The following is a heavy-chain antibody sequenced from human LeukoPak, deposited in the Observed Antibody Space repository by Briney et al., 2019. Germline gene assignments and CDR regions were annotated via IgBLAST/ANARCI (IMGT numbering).Heavy chain of an antibody. V-gene: IGHV1-24*01. CDR2: FDPEDGET. J-gene: IGHJ4*02. Sequence: ASVEVSCKVSGYTLTELSMHWVRQAPGKGLEWMGGFDPEDGETIYAQKFQGRLTMTEDTSTDTAYMELSSLRSEDTAVYYCATDILTGNETDYWGQGTLVTVSS. D-gene: IGHD3-9*01. CDR1: GYTLTELS. CDR3: ATDILTGNETDY.